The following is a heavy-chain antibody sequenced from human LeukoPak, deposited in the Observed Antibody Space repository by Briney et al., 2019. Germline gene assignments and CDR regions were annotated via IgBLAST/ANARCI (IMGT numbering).Heavy chain of an antibody. J-gene: IGHJ4*02. Sequence: SVKGRFTISRDNAKNSLYLQMNSLRAEDTAVYYCARSHTYSSSWYEDTVYFDYWGQGTLVTVSS. V-gene: IGHV3-21*01. D-gene: IGHD6-13*01. CDR3: ARSHTYSSSWYEDTVYFDY.